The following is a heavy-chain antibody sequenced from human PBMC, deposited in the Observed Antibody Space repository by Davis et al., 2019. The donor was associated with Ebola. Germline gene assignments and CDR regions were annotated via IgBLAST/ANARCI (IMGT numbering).Heavy chain of an antibody. V-gene: IGHV3-15*01. Sequence: GGSLRLSCEGSRSTFSRAWMSWVRQAPGKGLEWVGRIKSKTDGGTIDYAAPVEGRFIISRDDSKNTLYLEMNNLKIEDTAVYYCTAGGNWFVPWGQGTLVTVSS. J-gene: IGHJ5*02. CDR3: TAGGNWFVP. CDR1: RSTFSRAW. CDR2: IKSKTDGGTI. D-gene: IGHD4-23*01.